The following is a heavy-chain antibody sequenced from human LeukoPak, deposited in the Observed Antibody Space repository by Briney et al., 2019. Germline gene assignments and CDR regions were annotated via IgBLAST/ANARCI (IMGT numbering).Heavy chain of an antibody. Sequence: ASVKVSCKASGYTFINYYMHWVRQAPGQGLEWMGIINPSGGSTSYAQKFQGRVTMTRDMSTSTIYMDLSSLRSEDTAVYYCARSRLWSPRDAFDIWGQGTMATVSS. V-gene: IGHV1-46*01. D-gene: IGHD3-16*01. J-gene: IGHJ3*02. CDR1: GYTFINYY. CDR2: INPSGGST. CDR3: ARSRLWSPRDAFDI.